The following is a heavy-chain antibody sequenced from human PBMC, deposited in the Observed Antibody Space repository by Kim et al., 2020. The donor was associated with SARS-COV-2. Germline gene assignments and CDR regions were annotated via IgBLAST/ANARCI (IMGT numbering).Heavy chain of an antibody. Sequence: GGSLRLSCAASGFTFGDYAIHWVRQAPGKGLEWVAVISGDGGRTYYADSVKGRFTISRDNSKNSLYLQMNSLRTEDTALYYCAKDIFRVVSYFYYYYGIDVWGQGNGDSVSS. J-gene: IGHJ6*02. V-gene: IGHV3-43*02. CDR3: AKDIFRVVSYFYYYYGIDV. CDR1: GFTFGDYA. CDR2: ISGDGGRT. D-gene: IGHD2-2*01.